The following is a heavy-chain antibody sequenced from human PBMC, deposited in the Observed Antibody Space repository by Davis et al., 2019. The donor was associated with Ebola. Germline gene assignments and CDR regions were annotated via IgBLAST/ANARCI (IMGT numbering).Heavy chain of an antibody. CDR2: INPNSGGT. CDR3: AKVGYYDYWSGYSELDP. Sequence: ASVQVSCKASGYTFTGYYMHWVRQAPGQGLEWMGWINPNSGGTNYAQKFQGRVTMTRDTSITTVYMELSSLRSDDTAVYYCAKVGYYDYWSGYSELDPWGQGSLVTVSS. D-gene: IGHD3-3*01. V-gene: IGHV1-2*02. J-gene: IGHJ5*02. CDR1: GYTFTGYY.